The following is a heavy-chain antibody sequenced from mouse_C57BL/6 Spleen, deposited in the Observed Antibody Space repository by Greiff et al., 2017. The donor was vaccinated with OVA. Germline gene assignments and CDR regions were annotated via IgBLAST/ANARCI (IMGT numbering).Heavy chain of an antibody. CDR1: GYTFTSYW. J-gene: IGHJ4*01. CDR2: INPSNGGT. Sequence: VKLQQPGTELVKPGASVKLSCKASGYTFTSYWMHWVKQRPGQGLEWIGNINPSNGGTNYNEKFKSKATLTVDKSSSTAYMQLSSLTSEDSAVYYCARWLLDYYAMDYWGQGTSVTVSS. CDR3: ARWLLDYYAMDY. D-gene: IGHD2-3*01. V-gene: IGHV1-53*01.